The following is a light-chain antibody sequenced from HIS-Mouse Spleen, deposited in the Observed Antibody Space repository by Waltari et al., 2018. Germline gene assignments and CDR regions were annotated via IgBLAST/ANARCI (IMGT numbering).Light chain of an antibody. CDR3: QQYYSTPYT. Sequence: DIVMTQSPDSLAVSLGERATINCKSSQSVLYSSNNKNYLAWYQQKPAQPPKLLIYWASTRESGVPDRFNGSGSGTDFTLTISSLQAEDVAVYYCQQYYSTPYTFGQGTKLEIK. CDR1: QSVLYSSNNKNY. J-gene: IGKJ2*01. CDR2: WAS. V-gene: IGKV4-1*01.